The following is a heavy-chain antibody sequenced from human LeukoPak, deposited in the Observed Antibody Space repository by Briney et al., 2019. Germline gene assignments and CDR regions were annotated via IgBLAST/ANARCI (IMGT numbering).Heavy chain of an antibody. V-gene: IGHV4-39*01. CDR3: AREKQWLVWRNYFDY. CDR2: IYYSGNT. Sequence: PSETLSLTCTVSGGSISSSSYYWGWIRQPPGKGLEWIGSIYYSGNTYYSPSLKRRATISVDTAKTQFSLKLSSVTAADTAVYYCAREKQWLVWRNYFDYWGQGTLVTVSS. CDR1: GGSISSSSYY. D-gene: IGHD6-19*01. J-gene: IGHJ4*02.